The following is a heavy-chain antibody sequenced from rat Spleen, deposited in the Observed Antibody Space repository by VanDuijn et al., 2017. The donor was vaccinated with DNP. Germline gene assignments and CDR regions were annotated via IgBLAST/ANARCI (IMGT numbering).Heavy chain of an antibody. CDR3: AKGPNYGGDSDFFDY. J-gene: IGHJ2*01. D-gene: IGHD1-11*01. V-gene: IGHV4-2*01. Sequence: EVKLVESGGGLVQPGRSLKLSCAASGFNFNDYWMGWVRQAPGKGLEWIGQINKDSSAIAYIPSLKDKFTISRDNDQNTLHLQMSNLGSEDTAFYYGAKGPNYGGDSDFFDYWGQGVMVTVSS. CDR1: GFNFNDYW. CDR2: INKDSSAI.